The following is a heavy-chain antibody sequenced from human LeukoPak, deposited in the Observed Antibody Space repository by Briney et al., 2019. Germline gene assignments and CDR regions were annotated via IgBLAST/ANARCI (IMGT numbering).Heavy chain of an antibody. CDR1: GGTFSSYA. V-gene: IGHV1-69*06. CDR3: ARKYKDAFDI. D-gene: IGHD1-1*01. J-gene: IGHJ3*02. CDR2: IIPIFGTA. Sequence: GSSVKVSCKASGGTFSSYAISWVRQAPGQGLEWMGGIIPIFGTANYAQKFQGRVTVTADKSTSTAYMELSSLRSEDTAVYYCARKYKDAFDIWGQGTMVTVSS.